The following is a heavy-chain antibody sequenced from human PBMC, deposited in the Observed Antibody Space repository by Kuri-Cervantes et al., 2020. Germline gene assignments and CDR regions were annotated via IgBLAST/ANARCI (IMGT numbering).Heavy chain of an antibody. D-gene: IGHD5-18*01. CDR3: IVQLWPSWGFDP. J-gene: IGHJ5*02. V-gene: IGHV3-53*01. Sequence: GESLKISCAASGFTVSSNYMSWVRQAPGKGLEWVSVIYSGGSTYYADSVKGRFTISRDNSKNTLYLQMNSLRAEDTAMYYCIVQLWPSWGFDPWGQGTLVTVSS. CDR2: IYSGGST. CDR1: GFTVSSNY.